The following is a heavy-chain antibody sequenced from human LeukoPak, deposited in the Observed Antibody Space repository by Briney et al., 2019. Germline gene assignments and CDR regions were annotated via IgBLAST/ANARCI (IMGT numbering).Heavy chain of an antibody. CDR1: GDSITSNY. J-gene: IGHJ5*02. D-gene: IGHD4-17*01. CDR3: ARCRDEFGDYGFTS. Sequence: PSETLSLTCTVSGDSITSNYWSWIRQPPGKGLEWIGYIYDSGGTKYNPSLKSRVTISVDTSKNQFSLKLTSVTAADTAVYYCARCRDEFGDYGFTSWGQGTLVTVSS. V-gene: IGHV4-59*01. CDR2: IYDSGGT.